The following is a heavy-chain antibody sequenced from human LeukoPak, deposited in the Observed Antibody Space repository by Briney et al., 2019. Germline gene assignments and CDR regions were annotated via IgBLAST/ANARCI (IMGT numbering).Heavy chain of an antibody. CDR1: GFTFSSYW. CDR2: ISSSSSYI. CDR3: AKDCSGGSCYSS. Sequence: GGSLRLSCAASGFTFSSYWMNGVRQAPGKGLEWVSFISSSSSYIYYADSVKGRFTISRDNAKNSLYLQMNSLRAEDTAVYYCAKDCSGGSCYSSWGQGTLVTVSS. D-gene: IGHD2-15*01. J-gene: IGHJ4*02. V-gene: IGHV3-21*01.